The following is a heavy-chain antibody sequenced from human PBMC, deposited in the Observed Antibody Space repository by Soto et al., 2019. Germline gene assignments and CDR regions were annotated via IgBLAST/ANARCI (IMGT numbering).Heavy chain of an antibody. CDR2: INHSGST. J-gene: IGHJ5*02. Sequence: SETLSLTCAVYGGSFSGYYWSWIRQPPGKGLEWIGEINHSGSTNYNPSLKSRVTISVDTSKNQFSLKLSSVTAADTAVYYCARVNRLRWYSGWFDPWGQGTLVTVSS. D-gene: IGHD4-17*01. V-gene: IGHV4-34*01. CDR3: ARVNRLRWYSGWFDP. CDR1: GGSFSGYY.